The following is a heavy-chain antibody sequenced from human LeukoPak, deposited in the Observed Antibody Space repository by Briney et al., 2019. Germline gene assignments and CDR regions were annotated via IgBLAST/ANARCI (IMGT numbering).Heavy chain of an antibody. CDR1: GYTFTSNY. CDR3: ARAHVVDDAFDI. CDR2: ISPSGGST. V-gene: IGHV1-46*01. D-gene: IGHD2-21*01. Sequence: GASVKVSCKAFGYTFTSNYMRWVRQAPGQGLEWMGVISPSGGSTTYAQKFQGRVTLTRDMSTSTDYLELSSLRSEDTAVYYCARAHVVDDAFDIWGQGTMVTVSS. J-gene: IGHJ3*02.